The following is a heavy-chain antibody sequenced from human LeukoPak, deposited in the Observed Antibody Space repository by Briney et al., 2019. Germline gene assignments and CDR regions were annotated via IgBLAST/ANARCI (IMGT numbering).Heavy chain of an antibody. CDR3: AVDGGDCYSCVDY. CDR2: MNPNSGNT. J-gene: IGHJ4*02. CDR1: GYTFTSYD. V-gene: IGHV1-8*01. D-gene: IGHD2-21*02. Sequence: ASVKVSCKTSGYTFTSYDINWVRQATGQGLEWMGWMNPNSGNTGYAQKFQGRVTMTRNTSISTAYMELSSLRSEDTAVYYCAVDGGDCYSCVDYWGQGTLVTVSS.